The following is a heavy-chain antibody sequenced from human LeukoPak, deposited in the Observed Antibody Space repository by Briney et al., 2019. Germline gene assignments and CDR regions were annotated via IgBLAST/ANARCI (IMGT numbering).Heavy chain of an antibody. CDR3: ARARIMITFGGVIADIFFDY. Sequence: GGSLRLSCAASGFTFSSYWMSWVRQAPGKGLEWEANIKQDGSEKYYVDSVKGRFTISRDNAKNSLYLQMNSLRAEDTAVYYCARARIMITFGGVIADIFFDYWGQGTLVTVSS. J-gene: IGHJ4*02. V-gene: IGHV3-7*04. D-gene: IGHD3-16*02. CDR1: GFTFSSYW. CDR2: IKQDGSEK.